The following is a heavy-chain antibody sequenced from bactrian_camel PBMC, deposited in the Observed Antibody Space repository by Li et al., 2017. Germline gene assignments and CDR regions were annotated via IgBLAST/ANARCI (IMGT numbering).Heavy chain of an antibody. CDR2: ITSGGAT. J-gene: IGHJ4*01. CDR3: AARPYSWSGCGLKEYEFDY. V-gene: IGHV3S53*01. D-gene: IGHD1*01. Sequence: HVQLVESGGGSVQAGQSVTLSCVNEGWSKYCMGWFRQAPGQAREGVATITSGGATTYADSVKGRFTISKDDAKAPLKLQINNLEPEDTAVYYCAARPYSWSGCGLKEYEFDYWGQGTQVTVS. CDR1: GWSKYC.